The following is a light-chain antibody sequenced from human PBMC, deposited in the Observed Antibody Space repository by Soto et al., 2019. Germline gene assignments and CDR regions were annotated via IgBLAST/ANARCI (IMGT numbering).Light chain of an antibody. CDR2: DAS. J-gene: IGKJ3*01. CDR1: QDISNY. Sequence: DIQMTQSPSSLSASVGDRVTITCQASQDISNYLNWYQQKPGKAPKLLIYDASNLGTGVPSRFSGSGSGTDFTFTISSLQPEDIATYYCQQYDTLRVTFGPGTKVDIK. CDR3: QQYDTLRVT. V-gene: IGKV1-33*01.